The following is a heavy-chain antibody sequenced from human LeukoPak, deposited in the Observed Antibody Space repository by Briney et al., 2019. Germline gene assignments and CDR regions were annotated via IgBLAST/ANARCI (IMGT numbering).Heavy chain of an antibody. V-gene: IGHV1-24*01. Sequence: ASVKVSCKVSGYTLTELSMHWVRQAPGKGLEWMGGFDPEDGETIYAQKFQGRVTMTEDTSTDTAYMELSSLRSEDTAVYYCATTSSGYYYDSSGRTGHNWFDPWGQGTLVTVSS. J-gene: IGHJ5*02. CDR3: ATTSSGYYYDSSGRTGHNWFDP. CDR2: FDPEDGET. CDR1: GYTLTELS. D-gene: IGHD3-22*01.